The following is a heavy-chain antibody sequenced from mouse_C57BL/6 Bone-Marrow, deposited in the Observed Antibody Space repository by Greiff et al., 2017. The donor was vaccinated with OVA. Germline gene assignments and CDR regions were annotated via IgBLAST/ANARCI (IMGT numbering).Heavy chain of an antibody. V-gene: IGHV10-3*01. D-gene: IGHD2-4*01. Sequence: EVKLMESGGGLVQPKGSLKLSCAASGFTFNTYAMHWVRQAPGKGLEWVARIRSKSSNYATYYAVSVKDRFTISRDDSQSMLYLQMNNLKTEDTAMYDCAREDDYDWWFADWGQGTLVTVSA. J-gene: IGHJ3*01. CDR1: GFTFNTYA. CDR3: AREDDYDWWFAD. CDR2: IRSKSSNYAT.